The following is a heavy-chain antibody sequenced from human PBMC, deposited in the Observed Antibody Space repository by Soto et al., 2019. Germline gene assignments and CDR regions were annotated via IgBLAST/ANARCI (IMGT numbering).Heavy chain of an antibody. J-gene: IGHJ4*02. CDR2: IGGSGTST. CDR3: AKDGRGGTWDY. V-gene: IGHV3-23*01. CDR1: GFTFSSDA. Sequence: EVQLLESGGGLVQPGGSLRLSCAASGFTFSSDAMSWVRQGPGKGLEWVSAIGGSGTSTYYADSVRGRFTISRDNSKNTLYLQMNSLRGEDTAVYYSAKDGRGGTWDYWGQGTLVTVSS. D-gene: IGHD2-15*01.